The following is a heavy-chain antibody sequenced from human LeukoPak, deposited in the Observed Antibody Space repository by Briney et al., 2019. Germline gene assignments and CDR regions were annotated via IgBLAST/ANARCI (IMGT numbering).Heavy chain of an antibody. V-gene: IGHV3-74*01. J-gene: IGHJ4*02. CDR2: ISPDGRNI. D-gene: IGHD1-7*01. CDR3: VRDGGGTTPYDC. CDR1: GFTLSDYW. Sequence: GGSLRLSCAASGFTLSDYWMSWVRHAPGKGQGWVSHISPDGRNIAYADPVKGRFTSSRDSAKNALYLQMNRLRVGDTAVYYCVRDGGGTTPYDCWGQGTLVTVSS.